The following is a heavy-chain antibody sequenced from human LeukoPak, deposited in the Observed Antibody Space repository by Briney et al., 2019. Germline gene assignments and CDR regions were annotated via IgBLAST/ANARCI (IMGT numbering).Heavy chain of an antibody. CDR2: INSDGSST. CDR1: GFTLSSYW. V-gene: IGHV3-74*01. D-gene: IGHD2-2*01. Sequence: GGSLRLSCAASGFTLSSYWMHWVRQAPGKGLVWVSRINSDGSSTSYADSVKGRFTISRDNAKNTLYLQMNSLRAEDTAVYYCARVAPAAIFGMDVWGQGTTVTVSS. J-gene: IGHJ6*02. CDR3: ARVAPAAIFGMDV.